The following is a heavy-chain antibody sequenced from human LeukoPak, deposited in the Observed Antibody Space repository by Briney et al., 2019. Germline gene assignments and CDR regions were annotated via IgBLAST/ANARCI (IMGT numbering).Heavy chain of an antibody. CDR1: GDSISSYY. V-gene: IGHV4-59*01. J-gene: IGHJ4*02. CDR3: ARARSSGYSFDY. D-gene: IGHD3-22*01. Sequence: PSETLSLTCTVSGDSISSYYWNWIRQPPGKGLEWIGYIYYSGSTNYNPSLKSRVTISVDTSKNQFSLKLSSVTAADTAVYYCARARSSGYSFDYWGQGTLVTVSS. CDR2: IYYSGST.